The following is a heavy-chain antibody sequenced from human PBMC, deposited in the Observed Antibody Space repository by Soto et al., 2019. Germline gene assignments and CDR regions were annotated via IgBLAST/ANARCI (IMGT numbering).Heavy chain of an antibody. V-gene: IGHV3-23*01. Sequence: GGSLRLSCAASGFTFSSYAMSWVRQAPGKGLEWVSAISGSGGSTYYADSVKGRFTISRDNSKNTLYLQMNSLRAEDTAVYYCASSITMIVVVDRSDAFDIWGQGTMVTVSS. CDR2: ISGSGGST. CDR1: GFTFSSYA. J-gene: IGHJ3*02. D-gene: IGHD3-22*01. CDR3: ASSITMIVVVDRSDAFDI.